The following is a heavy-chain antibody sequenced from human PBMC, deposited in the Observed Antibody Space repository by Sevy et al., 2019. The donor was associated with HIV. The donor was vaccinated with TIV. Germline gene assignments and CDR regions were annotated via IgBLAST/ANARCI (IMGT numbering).Heavy chain of an antibody. J-gene: IGHJ4*02. CDR3: PRGGGNGWYYFDY. CDR1: GGTFSTYG. Sequence: ASVKVSCKASGGTFSTYGISWVRQAPGQGPEWMGGIIPILGTVNYAQTFQGRVTITADESTKTAYMELSSLRSEDTAVYYWPRGGGNGWYYFDYWGQETLVTVSS. D-gene: IGHD6-19*01. CDR2: IIPILGTV. V-gene: IGHV1-69*13.